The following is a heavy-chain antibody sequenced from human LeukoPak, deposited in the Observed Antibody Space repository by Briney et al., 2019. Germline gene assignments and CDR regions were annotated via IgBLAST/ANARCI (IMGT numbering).Heavy chain of an antibody. Sequence: SETLSLTCVVSGYSISNDYYWGWIRPPPGKGLEWIGNIYHSGGSYYNPSLKSRVTILVDTSKNQFSLKLSSVTAADTAVYYCAKAGTTGIHHWFDPWARETWSPSHQ. V-gene: IGHV4-38-2*01. D-gene: IGHD1-1*01. CDR1: GYSISNDYY. CDR2: IYHSGGS. CDR3: AKAGTTGIHHWFDP. J-gene: IGHJ5*02.